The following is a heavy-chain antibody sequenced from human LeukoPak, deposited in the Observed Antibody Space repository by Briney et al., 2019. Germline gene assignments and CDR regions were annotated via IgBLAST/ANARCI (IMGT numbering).Heavy chain of an antibody. J-gene: IGHJ4*02. CDR1: GYTFTSYY. CDR3: ARDRTVVVVAATLPYYFDY. CDR2: INPNSGGT. D-gene: IGHD2-15*01. V-gene: IGHV1-2*02. Sequence: GASVKVSCKASGYTFTSYYMHWVRQAPGQGLEWMGWINPNSGGTNYAQKFQGRVTMTRDTSISTAYMELSRLRSDDTAVYYCARDRTVVVVAATLPYYFDYWGQGTLVTVSS.